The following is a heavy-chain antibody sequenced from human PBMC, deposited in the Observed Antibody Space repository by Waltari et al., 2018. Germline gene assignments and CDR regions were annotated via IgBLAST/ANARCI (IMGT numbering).Heavy chain of an antibody. Sequence: QLQLQESGPRLVRPSETLSLICRVSGVSITSNRHYWAWIRQSPGQGLEWIGTVSYSGTTYISPSLKSRVSVSRDTSKNQVSLILGSVTAAYMAVYYCATYIWASVGTAAFDVWGQGTMVTVSS. J-gene: IGHJ3*01. CDR3: ATYIWASVGTAAFDV. V-gene: IGHV4-39*01. CDR2: VSYSGTT. CDR1: GVSITSNRHY. D-gene: IGHD1-1*01.